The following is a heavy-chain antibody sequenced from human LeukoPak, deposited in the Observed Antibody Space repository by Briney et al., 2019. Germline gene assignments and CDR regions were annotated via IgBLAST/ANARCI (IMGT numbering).Heavy chain of an antibody. CDR1: GGSISSINYY. CDR3: ARGITTVTTNTIANWFDP. Sequence: PSETLSLTCTVSGGSISSINYYWVWIRQPPGKELEWIGSISYSGSTYYTPSLKSRVTLSADTSKNQFSLKLSSVTAADTAVYYCARGITTVTTNTIANWFDPWGQGTLVTVSS. V-gene: IGHV4-39*01. D-gene: IGHD4-17*01. J-gene: IGHJ5*02. CDR2: ISYSGST.